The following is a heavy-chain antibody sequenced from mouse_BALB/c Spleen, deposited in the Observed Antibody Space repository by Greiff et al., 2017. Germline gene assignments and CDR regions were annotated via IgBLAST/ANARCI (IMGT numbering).Heavy chain of an antibody. V-gene: IGHV2-9*02. CDR3: ASAVDGDYYAMDY. CDR1: GFSLTSYG. D-gene: IGHD2-13*01. CDR2: IWAGGST. Sequence: QVQLQQSGPGLVAPSQSLSITCTVSGFSLTSYGVHWVRQPPGKGLEWLGVIWAGGSTNYNSALISRLSISKDNSKGQVFLKMNSLQTDDTAMDYFASAVDGDYYAMDYWGQGTSVTVSS. J-gene: IGHJ4*01.